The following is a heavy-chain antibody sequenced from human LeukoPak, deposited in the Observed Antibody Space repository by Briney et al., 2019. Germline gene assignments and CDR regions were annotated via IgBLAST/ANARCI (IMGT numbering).Heavy chain of an antibody. J-gene: IGHJ4*02. V-gene: IGHV4-4*07. CDR3: AGARSPTVFDY. CDR1: GGSISSYY. CDR2: ISTSGST. D-gene: IGHD3-10*01. Sequence: SETLSLTCTVSGGSISSYYWSWIRQPAGKGLEWIGLISTSGSTNYNPSPMSRVIMSVDTSKNQSSLKLSSGTAADTAVYYCAGARSPTVFDYWGQGTLVTVSS.